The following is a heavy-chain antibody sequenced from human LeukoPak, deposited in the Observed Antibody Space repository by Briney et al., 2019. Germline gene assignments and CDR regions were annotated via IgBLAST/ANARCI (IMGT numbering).Heavy chain of an antibody. J-gene: IGHJ4*02. D-gene: IGHD6-13*01. CDR3: AREGIAAAFDY. CDR2: IYSGGST. V-gene: IGHV3-53*01. Sequence: GGSLRLSCAASGFTVSSNYVSWVRQAPGKGLEWVSVIYSGGSTYYADSVKGRFTISRDNSKNTLYLQMNSLRAEDTAVYYCAREGIAAAFDYWGQGTLVTVSS. CDR1: GFTVSSNY.